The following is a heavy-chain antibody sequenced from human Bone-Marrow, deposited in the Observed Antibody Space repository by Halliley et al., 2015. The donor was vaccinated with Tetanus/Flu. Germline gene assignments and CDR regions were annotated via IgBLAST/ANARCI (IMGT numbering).Heavy chain of an antibody. CDR2: IYGGDST. V-gene: IGHV3-53*01. CDR3: ARVQVAPYWYFDL. J-gene: IGHJ2*01. Sequence: LEGVSIIYGGDSTYYADSVMGRFTISRDISKNTLYLQTNSLRAEDTAVYYCARVQVAPYWYFDLWGRGTLVIVSS. D-gene: IGHD5-12*01.